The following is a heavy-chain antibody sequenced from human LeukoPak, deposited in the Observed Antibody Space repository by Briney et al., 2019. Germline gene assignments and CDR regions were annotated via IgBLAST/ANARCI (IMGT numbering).Heavy chain of an antibody. D-gene: IGHD3-10*01. CDR3: ARGGSGSYYNGDDY. J-gene: IGHJ4*02. Sequence: ASVKVSCKASGYTFTSYDINWVRQATGQGLEWMGWMNPNSGNIGYAQKFQGRVTMTRNTSISTAYMELSSLRSEDTAVYYCARGGSGSYYNGDDYWGQGTLVTVSS. CDR2: MNPNSGNI. V-gene: IGHV1-8*01. CDR1: GYTFTSYD.